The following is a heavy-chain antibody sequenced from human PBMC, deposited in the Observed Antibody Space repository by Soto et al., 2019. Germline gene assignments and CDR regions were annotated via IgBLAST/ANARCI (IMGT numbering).Heavy chain of an antibody. D-gene: IGHD1-26*01. CDR2: INPNSGGT. J-gene: IGHJ6*02. Sequence: GASVKVSCKASGYTFTGYYMHWVRQAPGQGLEWMGWINPNSGGTNYAQKFQGWVTMTRDTSISTAYMELSRLRSDDTAVYYCARVEELPQSYYYYGMDVWGQGTTVTSP. V-gene: IGHV1-2*04. CDR3: ARVEELPQSYYYYGMDV. CDR1: GYTFTGYY.